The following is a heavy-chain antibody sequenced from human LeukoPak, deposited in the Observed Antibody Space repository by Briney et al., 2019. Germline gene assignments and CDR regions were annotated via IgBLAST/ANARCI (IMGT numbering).Heavy chain of an antibody. V-gene: IGHV1-3*01. CDR2: INGGKGNT. Sequence: ASVKVSCKAPGYTFSNYAIHWVRQAPGQRLEWMGWINGGKGNTKYSQRFQGRVTITRDTSASTAYMELSSLRFEDTAVYYCAREHDSWSGYSFDYWGQGTLVTVSS. CDR3: AREHDSWSGYSFDY. J-gene: IGHJ4*02. CDR1: GYTFSNYA. D-gene: IGHD3-3*01.